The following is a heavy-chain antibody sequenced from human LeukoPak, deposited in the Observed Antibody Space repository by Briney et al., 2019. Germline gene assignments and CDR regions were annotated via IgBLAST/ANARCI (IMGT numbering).Heavy chain of an antibody. D-gene: IGHD4-17*01. CDR2: IKQDGSEK. J-gene: IGHJ4*02. CDR3: ARAEHDYGDHFDY. CDR1: GFTFSSYW. Sequence: GGSLRLTCAASGFTFSSYWMSWVRQAPGKGLEWVANIKQDGSEKYYVDSVKGRFTISRDNAKNSLYLQMNSLRAEDTAVYYCARAEHDYGDHFDYWGQGTLVTVSS. V-gene: IGHV3-7*01.